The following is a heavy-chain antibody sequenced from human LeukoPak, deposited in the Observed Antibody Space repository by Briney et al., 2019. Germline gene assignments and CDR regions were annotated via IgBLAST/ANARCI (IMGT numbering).Heavy chain of an antibody. D-gene: IGHD1-14*01. CDR1: GHTFTNYH. V-gene: IGHV1-69*13. J-gene: IGHJ6*02. CDR3: ARCPPDSVYYYGMDV. Sequence: ASVRVSCKASGHTFTNYHLHWVRQAPGQGLEWMGGIIPIFGTANYAQKFQGRVTITADESTSTAYMELSSLRSEDTAVYYCARCPPDSVYYYGMDVWGQGTTVTVSS. CDR2: IIPIFGTA.